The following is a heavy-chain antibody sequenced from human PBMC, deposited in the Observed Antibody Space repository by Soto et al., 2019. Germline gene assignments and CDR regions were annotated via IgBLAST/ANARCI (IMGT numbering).Heavy chain of an antibody. CDR2: INAGNGNT. CDR3: ARELLGY. D-gene: IGHD2-15*01. V-gene: IGHV1-3*01. CDR1: GGTFKTYA. J-gene: IGHJ4*02. Sequence: ASVKVSCKASGGTFKTYAFTWVRQAPGQRLEWMGWINAGNGNTKYSQKFQGRVTITRDTSASTAYMELSSLRSEDTAVYYCARELLGYWGQGTLVTVSS.